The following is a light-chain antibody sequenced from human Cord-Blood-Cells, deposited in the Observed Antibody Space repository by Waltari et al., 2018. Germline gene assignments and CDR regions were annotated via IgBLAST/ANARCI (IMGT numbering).Light chain of an antibody. CDR3: AAWDDSLNVV. V-gene: IGLV1-44*01. CDR1: SSNIGSNT. Sequence: GQRVTISCSGSSSNIGSNTVNWYQQLPGTAPKLLIYSNNQRPSGVPDRFSGSKSGTSTSLAISGLQSEDEADYYCAAWDDSLNVVFGGGTKLTVL. J-gene: IGLJ2*01. CDR2: SNN.